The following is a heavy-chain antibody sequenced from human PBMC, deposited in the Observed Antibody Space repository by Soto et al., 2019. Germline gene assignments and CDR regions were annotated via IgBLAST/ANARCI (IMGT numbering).Heavy chain of an antibody. Sequence: GASVKVSCKASGYTFTSYGISWVRQAPGQGLEWMGWISAYNGNTNYAQKLQGRVTMTTDTSTSTAYMELRSLRSDDTAVYYCAREPLDYNYYGSGFFDYWGQGTLVTVSS. CDR1: GYTFTSYG. CDR3: AREPLDYNYYGSGFFDY. D-gene: IGHD3-10*01. V-gene: IGHV1-18*01. J-gene: IGHJ4*02. CDR2: ISAYNGNT.